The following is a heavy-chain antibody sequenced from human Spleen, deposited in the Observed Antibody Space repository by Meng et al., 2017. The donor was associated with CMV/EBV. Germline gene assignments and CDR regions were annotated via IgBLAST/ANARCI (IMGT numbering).Heavy chain of an antibody. CDR1: GGSISSYY. J-gene: IGHJ3*02. CDR3: AREWRYSSSRPSAFDI. CDR2: IYHSGST. V-gene: IGHV4-34*01. D-gene: IGHD6-6*01. Sequence: SETLSLTCTVSGGSISSYYWSWIRQPPGKGLEWIGEIYHSGSTNYNPSLKSRVTISVDTSKNQFSLKLSSVTAADTAVYYCAREWRYSSSRPSAFDIWGQGTMVTVSS.